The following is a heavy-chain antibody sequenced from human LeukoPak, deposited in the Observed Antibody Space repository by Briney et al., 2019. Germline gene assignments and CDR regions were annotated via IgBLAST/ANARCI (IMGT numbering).Heavy chain of an antibody. V-gene: IGHV3-23*01. Sequence: PGGTLRVSCAASGFTFSSYDMSWVRQAPGKGLEWVSGISGSGGGTYYADSVKGRFTISRDNSKNTLFLQTNSLRAEDTAVYYCARDLVPYDSSGPFDYWGQGTLATVSS. CDR1: GFTFSSYD. J-gene: IGHJ4*02. D-gene: IGHD3-22*01. CDR3: ARDLVPYDSSGPFDY. CDR2: ISGSGGGT.